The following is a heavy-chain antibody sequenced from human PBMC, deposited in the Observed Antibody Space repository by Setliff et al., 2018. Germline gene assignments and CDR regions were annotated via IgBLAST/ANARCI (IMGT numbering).Heavy chain of an antibody. D-gene: IGHD2-15*01. Sequence: ASVKVSCKASGYTFSSYDINWVRQASGQGLEWMGWMNPNSGNTGYAQKFQGRVTMTRNTSINTAYMELSSLRSQDTAVYYCARDSPEMVAPPAAHCFDPWGQGTLVTVSS. CDR2: MNPNSGNT. J-gene: IGHJ5*02. V-gene: IGHV1-8*01. CDR3: ARDSPEMVAPPAAHCFDP. CDR1: GYTFSSYD.